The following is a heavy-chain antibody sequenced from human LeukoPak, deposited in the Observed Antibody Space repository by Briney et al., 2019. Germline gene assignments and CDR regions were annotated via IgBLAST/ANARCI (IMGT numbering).Heavy chain of an antibody. CDR2: IYPGDSDT. J-gene: IGHJ4*02. Sequence: GESLKISCKGSGYSFTSYWIGWVRQMPGKGLEWMGIIYPGDSDTRYSPSFQGQVTISADKSISTAYLQWSSLKASDTAMYYCATQGTMTTVTTEIDYWGQGTLVTVSS. V-gene: IGHV5-51*01. CDR3: ATQGTMTTVTTEIDY. D-gene: IGHD4-17*01. CDR1: GYSFTSYW.